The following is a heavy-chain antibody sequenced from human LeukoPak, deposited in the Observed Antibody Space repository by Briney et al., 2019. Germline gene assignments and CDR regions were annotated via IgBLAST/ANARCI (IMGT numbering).Heavy chain of an antibody. CDR3: ARGGSGYYQVDY. D-gene: IGHD3-22*01. CDR1: GFTFSNYW. V-gene: IGHV3-7*01. CDR2: IKQDGSEK. J-gene: IGHJ4*02. Sequence: GGSLRLSCAASGFTFSNYWMTWVRQAPGKGLEWVANIKQDGSEKYYVDSVKGRFTISRDNAKNSLYLQMNSLRAEDTAVYYCARGGSGYYQVDYWGQGTLVTVSS.